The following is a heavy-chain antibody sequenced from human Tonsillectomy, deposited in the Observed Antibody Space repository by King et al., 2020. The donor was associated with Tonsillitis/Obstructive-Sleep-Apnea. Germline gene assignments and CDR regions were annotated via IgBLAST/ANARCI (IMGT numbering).Heavy chain of an antibody. CDR1: GFTFSSYG. V-gene: IGHV3-30*03. D-gene: IGHD6-19*01. Sequence: QLVQSGGGVVQPGRSLRLSCAASGFTFSSYGMHWVRQAPGKGLEWVAVISYDGSNKYYADSVRGRFTISRDNSKNTLYLQMDSLRAEDTAVSSCARSPAVPGTKILFSFDYSGQGTLVTVS. CDR2: ISYDGSNK. J-gene: IGHJ4*02. CDR3: ARSPAVPGTKILFSFDY.